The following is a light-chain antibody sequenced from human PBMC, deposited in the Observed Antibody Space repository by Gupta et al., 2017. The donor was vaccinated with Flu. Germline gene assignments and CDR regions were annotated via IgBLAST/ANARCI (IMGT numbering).Light chain of an antibody. Sequence: EIVMTQSPATLSVSPGERVTLSCRASQSVSSTLAWYQQKPGQAPRLRIYDASTRATGIPARFSGSGSGTEFTLTISSLQSEDFAVYYCQRYNDWPPWTFGQGTKVEIK. CDR3: QRYNDWPPWT. CDR2: DAS. V-gene: IGKV3-15*01. J-gene: IGKJ1*01. CDR1: QSVSST.